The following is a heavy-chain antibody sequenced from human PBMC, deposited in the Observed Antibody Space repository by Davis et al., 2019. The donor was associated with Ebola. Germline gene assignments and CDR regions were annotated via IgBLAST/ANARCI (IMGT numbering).Heavy chain of an antibody. CDR1: GGSISSSSYY. D-gene: IGHD4-11*01. CDR3: ARGPTVKGLGG. Sequence: SETLSLTCTVSGGSISSSSYYWGWIRQPPGKGLEWIGSIYYSGSTYYNPSLKSRVTISVDTSKNQFSLKLSSVTAADTAVYYCARGPTVKGLGGWGQGTLVTVSS. CDR2: IYYSGST. J-gene: IGHJ4*02. V-gene: IGHV4-39*01.